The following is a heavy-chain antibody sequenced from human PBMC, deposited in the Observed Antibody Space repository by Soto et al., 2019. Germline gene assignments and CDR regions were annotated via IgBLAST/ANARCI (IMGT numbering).Heavy chain of an antibody. CDR1: SGSISSSNW. J-gene: IGHJ4*02. Sequence: PSETLSLTCAVSSGSISSSNWWRWVRQTPGKGLEWIGEVYHSGSTKYNPSLKSRVTISVDKSKNQFSLKLSSVTATDTAVYYCARGIIAAAGSSTHFDYWGQGTLVTVSS. CDR3: ARGIIAAAGSSTHFDY. D-gene: IGHD6-13*01. V-gene: IGHV4-4*02. CDR2: VYHSGST.